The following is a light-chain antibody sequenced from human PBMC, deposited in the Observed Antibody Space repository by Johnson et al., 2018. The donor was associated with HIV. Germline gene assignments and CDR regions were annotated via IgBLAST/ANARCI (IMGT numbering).Light chain of an antibody. CDR2: DNS. V-gene: IGLV1-51*01. CDR3: GTWDSSLSASYV. Sequence: VLTQPPSMSAAPVQKVTISCSGSNSNIGNNYVSWYQQVPGTAPKLLIYDNSKRPSGIPDRFSGSKSGTSATLGITGLQTGDEADYYCGTWDSSLSASYVFGTGTKVTVL. J-gene: IGLJ1*01. CDR1: NSNIGNNY.